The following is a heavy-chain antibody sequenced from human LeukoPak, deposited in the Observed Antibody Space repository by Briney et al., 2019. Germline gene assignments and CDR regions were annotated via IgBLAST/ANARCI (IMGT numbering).Heavy chain of an antibody. CDR1: GYTFTDSY. Sequence: GASAKVSCKPSGYTFTDSYIHWVRQAPGVGLQWMGWISPNNGDTKYAEDFQDRVTMTRDTSISTAYMELTGLTPDDTAVYYCVRSPIGASAYWGRETLVTVSS. CDR2: ISPNNGDT. V-gene: IGHV1-2*02. CDR3: VRSPIGASAY. J-gene: IGHJ4*02. D-gene: IGHD3-10*01.